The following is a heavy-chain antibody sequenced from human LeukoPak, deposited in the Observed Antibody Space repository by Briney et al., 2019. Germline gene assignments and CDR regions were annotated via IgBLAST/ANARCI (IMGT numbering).Heavy chain of an antibody. CDR3: GAYDYIWGSYRYRLSDY. Sequence: GGSLRLSCAASGFTFSSYAMSWVRQAPGKRLEWVSAISGSGGSTYYADSVKGRFTISRDNSKNTLYLQMNSLRAEDTAVYYCGAYDYIWGSYRYRLSDYWGQGTLVTVSS. D-gene: IGHD3-16*02. V-gene: IGHV3-23*01. CDR1: GFTFSSYA. J-gene: IGHJ4*02. CDR2: ISGSGGST.